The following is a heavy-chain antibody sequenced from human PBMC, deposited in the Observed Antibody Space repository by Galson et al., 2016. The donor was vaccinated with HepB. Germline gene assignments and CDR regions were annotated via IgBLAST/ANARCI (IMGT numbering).Heavy chain of an antibody. Sequence: SLRLSCAASGFSFSSSAMHWVRQAPGKGLEWVAVISYHGSSKYYVDSVKGRFTISRDNSKNTLYLQMNSLRVEDTAMYYCARDGYYYGSGSYGAATYWGQGTPVTGSS. J-gene: IGHJ4*02. D-gene: IGHD3-10*01. CDR1: GFSFSSSA. CDR3: ARDGYYYGSGSYGAATY. CDR2: ISYHGSSK. V-gene: IGHV3-30*04.